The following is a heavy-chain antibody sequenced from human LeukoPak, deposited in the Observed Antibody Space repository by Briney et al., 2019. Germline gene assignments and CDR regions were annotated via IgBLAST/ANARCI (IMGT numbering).Heavy chain of an antibody. CDR2: INPSGGST. Sequence: ASVKVSCKASGDTFSSYFIHWVRQAPGQGLQWMGVINPSGGSTGYAQEFQGRVTMTRDTSTSTVYMELSSLISEDTAVYYCAREGGRNSYLDYWGQGTQVIVSS. J-gene: IGHJ4*02. CDR3: AREGGRNSYLDY. CDR1: GDTFSSYF. V-gene: IGHV1-46*01. D-gene: IGHD1-26*01.